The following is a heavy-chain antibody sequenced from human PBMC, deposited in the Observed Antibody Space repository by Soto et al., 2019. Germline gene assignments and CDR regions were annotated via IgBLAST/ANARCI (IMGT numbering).Heavy chain of an antibody. D-gene: IGHD6-19*01. CDR2: ISCCGGTA. CDR3: AKADGQQWLLPHLEN. V-gene: IGHV3-23*01. J-gene: IGHJ4*02. CDR1: GFNFNKYA. Sequence: EVQLLESGGGLVRPGESLRLSCAASGFNFNKYAMSWVRQAPWEGLEWVSGISCCGGTASYADSVKGRFTIARDDAKNTLYLDMNSLRVEDTAVYYCAKADGQQWLLPHLENWGRGTLVTVS.